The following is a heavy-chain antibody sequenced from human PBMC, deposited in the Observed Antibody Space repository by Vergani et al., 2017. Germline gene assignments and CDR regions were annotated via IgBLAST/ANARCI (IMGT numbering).Heavy chain of an antibody. CDR2: IRSKAYGGTT. Sequence: EVQLVESGGGLVQPGRSLRLSCTASGFTFGDYAMSWVRQAPGKGLEWVGFIRSKAYGGTTEYAAFVKGRFTISRDDSKSIAYLQMNSLKTEDTAVYYCTREITIFGVVIPLYYYYGMDVWGQGTTVTVSS. CDR1: GFTFGDYA. D-gene: IGHD3-3*01. J-gene: IGHJ6*02. V-gene: IGHV3-49*04. CDR3: TREITIFGVVIPLYYYYGMDV.